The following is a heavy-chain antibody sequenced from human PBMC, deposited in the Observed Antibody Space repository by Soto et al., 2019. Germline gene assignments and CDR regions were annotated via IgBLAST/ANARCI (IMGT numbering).Heavy chain of an antibody. J-gene: IGHJ4*01. CDR1: GFTVSSNY. Sequence: EVQLVESGGGLVQPGGSLRLSCAASGFTVSSNYMSWVRQAPGKGLEWVSVIYSGGSTYYADSVKGRFTISRDNSKNRLYLQMNSLRAEDTAVYYCARESSGWLRGVGRDWGQEPWSPSPQ. V-gene: IGHV3-66*01. D-gene: IGHD6-19*01. CDR2: IYSGGST. CDR3: ARESSGWLRGVGRD.